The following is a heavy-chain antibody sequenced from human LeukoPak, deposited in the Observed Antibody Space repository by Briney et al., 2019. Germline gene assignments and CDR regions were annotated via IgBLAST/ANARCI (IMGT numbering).Heavy chain of an antibody. D-gene: IGHD2-2*01. CDR2: IKSRSDGGTT. Sequence: GGSLRLPCAASGFTFNNAWMTWVRQAPGKGLEWVGHIKSRSDGGTTDYAAPVKGRFSISRDDSKNTLYLQMNSLKTEDTAVYYCTTDSFTVIVPTAKGPWGQGTLVTVSS. CDR3: TTDSFTVIVPTAKGP. J-gene: IGHJ5*02. CDR1: GFTFNNAW. V-gene: IGHV3-15*01.